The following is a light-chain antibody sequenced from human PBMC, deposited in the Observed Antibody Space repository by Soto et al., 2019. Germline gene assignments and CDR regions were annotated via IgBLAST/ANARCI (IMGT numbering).Light chain of an antibody. CDR3: SSHSSSSAYYV. J-gene: IGLJ1*01. Sequence: QSVLTQPPSASGSPGQSVTISCTGASSDVGDYNYVSWYQHHSGKAPKLIIYEVNSRPSGVSNRFSGSKSVNTASLTISGLQAEDEADYFCSSHSSSSAYYVFGTGTKLTVL. CDR2: EVN. CDR1: SSDVGDYNY. V-gene: IGLV2-14*01.